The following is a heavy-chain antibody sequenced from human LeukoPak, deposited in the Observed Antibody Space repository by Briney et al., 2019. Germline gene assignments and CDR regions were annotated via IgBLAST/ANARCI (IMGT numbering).Heavy chain of an antibody. CDR3: ARGRWNTGMHSPYYFDY. CDR1: GGSISAYY. V-gene: IGHV4-4*07. Sequence: SETLSLTCTVSGGSISAYYWSWIRQPAGKGLEWIGRIHTSGSTNYNPSLKSRVTMSIDTSKNQFSLKLSSVTAADTAVYYCARGRWNTGMHSPYYFDYWGQGTLVTVSS. D-gene: IGHD5-18*01. J-gene: IGHJ4*02. CDR2: IHTSGST.